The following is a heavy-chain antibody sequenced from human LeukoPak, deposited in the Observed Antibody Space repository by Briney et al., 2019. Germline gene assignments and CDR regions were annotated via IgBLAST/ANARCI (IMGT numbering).Heavy chain of an antibody. J-gene: IGHJ4*02. CDR2: ISANGAST. Sequence: PGGSLRLSCAASGFTFSSYAMHWVRQAPGKGLEYVSAISANGASTYYANSVRGRFTISRDISKKTLSLQMGSLRAEDMAVYYCGRSGDYSDYISYWGQGALVTVSS. D-gene: IGHD4-11*01. CDR1: GFTFSSYA. V-gene: IGHV3-64*01. CDR3: GRSGDYSDYISY.